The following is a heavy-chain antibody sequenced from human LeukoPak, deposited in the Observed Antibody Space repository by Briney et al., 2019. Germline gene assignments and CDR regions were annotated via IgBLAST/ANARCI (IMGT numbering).Heavy chain of an antibody. J-gene: IGHJ4*02. V-gene: IGHV3-9*01. CDR1: GFTFGAFN. CDR3: AKDITNSLYYFDY. CDR2: ISWNSGSI. Sequence: GGSLRLSCAASGFTFGAFNMNWVRQAPGKGLEWVSGISWNSGSIGYADSVKGRFTISRDNAKNSLYLQMNSLRAEDTALYYCAKDITNSLYYFDYWGQGTLVTVSS.